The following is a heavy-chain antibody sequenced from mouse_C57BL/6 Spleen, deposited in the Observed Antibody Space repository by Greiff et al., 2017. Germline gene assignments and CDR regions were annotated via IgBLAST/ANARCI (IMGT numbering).Heavy chain of an antibody. V-gene: IGHV5-9-1*02. Sequence: EVKLVESGAGLVKPGGSLKLSCAASGFTFSSYAMSWVRQTPEKRLEWVAYISSGGDYIYYADTVKGRFTISRDNARNTLYLQMSSLKSEDTAMYYCTREGDYDGAYWGQGTLVTVSA. D-gene: IGHD2-4*01. CDR2: ISSGGDYI. J-gene: IGHJ3*01. CDR3: TREGDYDGAY. CDR1: GFTFSSYA.